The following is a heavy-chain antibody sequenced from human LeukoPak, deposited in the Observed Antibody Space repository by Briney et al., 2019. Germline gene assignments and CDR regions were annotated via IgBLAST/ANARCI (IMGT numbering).Heavy chain of an antibody. Sequence: GVSLRLSCAASGFIVSGNYLSWVRQAPGKRLEWVSGISGSGGSTYYADSVKGRFTISRDNSKNTLYLQMNSLRAEDTAVYYCAKKSLEYCSGGSCYYPFDYWGQGTLVTVSS. D-gene: IGHD2-15*01. CDR2: ISGSGGST. J-gene: IGHJ4*02. V-gene: IGHV3-23*01. CDR1: GFIVSGNY. CDR3: AKKSLEYCSGGSCYYPFDY.